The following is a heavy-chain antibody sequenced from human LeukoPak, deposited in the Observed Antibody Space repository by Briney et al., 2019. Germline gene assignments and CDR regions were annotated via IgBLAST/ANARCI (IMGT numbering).Heavy chain of an antibody. J-gene: IGHJ4*02. CDR1: GFTFNNYA. V-gene: IGHV3-30*03. CDR2: ISFDGNNN. D-gene: IGHD2-15*01. CDR3: ATNSTHCSGGSCFGFDY. Sequence: GGSLRLSCEASGFTFNNYAMSWVRQVPGKGLEWVTVISFDGNNNYYADSVKGRFTISRDNSKNTLYLQMNSLRTEDTAVYYCATNSTHCSGGSCFGFDYWGQGILVTVSS.